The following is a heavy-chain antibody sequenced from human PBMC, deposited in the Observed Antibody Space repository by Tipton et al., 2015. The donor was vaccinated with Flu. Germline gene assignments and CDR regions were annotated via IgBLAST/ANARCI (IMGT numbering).Heavy chain of an antibody. CDR1: GYTLTGYY. D-gene: IGHD6-13*01. CDR3: ATVKPTGYLGTAAGWFDT. J-gene: IGHJ5*02. V-gene: IGHV1-2*02. Sequence: QLVQSGAEMRKPGASVKVSCKASGYTLTGYYMHWVRQAPGQGLEWMGWINPSSGGTNSAQTFQGRVTMTRDTSINTAYMEMTSLTSDDTAVYYCATVKPTGYLGTAAGWFDTWGQGTLVSVSS. CDR2: INPSSGGT.